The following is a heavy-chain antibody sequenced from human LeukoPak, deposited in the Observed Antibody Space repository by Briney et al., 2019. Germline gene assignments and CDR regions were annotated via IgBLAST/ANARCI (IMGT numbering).Heavy chain of an antibody. CDR2: IWYDGSNK. CDR3: AKVAARTYYFDY. J-gene: IGHJ4*02. D-gene: IGHD1-14*01. CDR1: GFTFSSYG. V-gene: IGHV3-33*06. Sequence: GGSLRLSCAASGFTFSSYGMHWVRQAPGKGLEWVAVIWYDGSNKYYADSVKGRFTISRDNSKNTLYLQMNSLRAEDTAVYYCAKVAARTYYFDYWGQGTLVTVSS.